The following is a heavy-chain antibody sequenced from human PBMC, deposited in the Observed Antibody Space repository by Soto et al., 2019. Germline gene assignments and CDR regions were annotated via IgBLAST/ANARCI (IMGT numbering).Heavy chain of an antibody. V-gene: IGHV4-39*02. CDR3: ARPQFSGTYHDPFKI. J-gene: IGHJ3*02. CDR2: VYYGENT. Sequence: SETLSLTCTVSGGSISSPHDYWGWLRQPPGRGLEWIGSVYYGENTYYNPSLKSRVTISVDTSKNLFSLNLSSVTAADTAMYYCARPQFSGTYHDPFKIWGPGTMVTVSS. CDR1: GGSISSPHDY. D-gene: IGHD1-26*01.